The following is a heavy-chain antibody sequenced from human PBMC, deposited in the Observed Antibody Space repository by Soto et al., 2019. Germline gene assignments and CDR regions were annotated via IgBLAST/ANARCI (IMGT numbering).Heavy chain of an antibody. J-gene: IGHJ6*03. V-gene: IGHV4-39*01. CDR3: ARHKAITIFGVGGNYYYYYMDV. CDR1: GGSISSSSYY. CDR2: IYYSGST. D-gene: IGHD3-3*01. Sequence: QLQLQESGPGLVKPSETLSLTCTVSGGSISSSSYYWGWIRQPPGKGLEWIGSIYYSGSTYYNPSLKSRVPISVDTSKNQFSLKLSSVTAADTAVYYCARHKAITIFGVGGNYYYYYMDVWGKGTTVTVSS.